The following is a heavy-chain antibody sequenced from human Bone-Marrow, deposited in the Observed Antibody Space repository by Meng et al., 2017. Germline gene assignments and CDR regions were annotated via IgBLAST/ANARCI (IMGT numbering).Heavy chain of an antibody. CDR1: GFTFDDYA. J-gene: IGHJ6*02. CDR2: ISWNSGSI. CDR3: ARARAVAGTRRGNYYYYGMDV. D-gene: IGHD6-19*01. V-gene: IGHV3-9*01. Sequence: SLKISCAASGFTFDDYAMHWVRQAPGKGLEWVSGISWNSGSIGYADSVKGRFTISRDNAKNSLYLQMNSLRAEDTAVYYCARARAVAGTRRGNYYYYGMDVWGQGTTVTVSS.